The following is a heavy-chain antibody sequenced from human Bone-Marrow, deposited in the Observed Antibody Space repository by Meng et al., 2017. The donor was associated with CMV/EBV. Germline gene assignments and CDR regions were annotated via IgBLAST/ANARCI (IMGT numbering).Heavy chain of an antibody. CDR2: ISYDGSNK. CDR3: ARTESIAAAGPPY. D-gene: IGHD6-13*01. CDR1: GFTFSSYA. J-gene: IGHJ4*02. V-gene: IGHV3-30-3*01. Sequence: SLKISSAASGFTFSSYAMHRVRQAPGKGLEWVAVISYDGSNKYYADSVKGRFTISRDNSKNTLYLQMNSLRAEDTAVYYCARTESIAAAGPPYWGQGTLVTVSS.